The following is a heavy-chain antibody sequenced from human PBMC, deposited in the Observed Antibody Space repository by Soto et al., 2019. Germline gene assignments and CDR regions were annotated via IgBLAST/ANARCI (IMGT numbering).Heavy chain of an antibody. Sequence: QVQLQESGPGLVKPSETLSLTCTVSGGSISSYFWSWIRQPPGKGLVWIGYIYYSGSTNYNPSLRSRVTISVDTSKSQRSLKLSSVTAADTAVYYCARVGYCGGDCSFPDYWGQGTLVTVSS. CDR3: ARVGYCGGDCSFPDY. D-gene: IGHD2-21*02. J-gene: IGHJ4*02. CDR1: GGSISSYF. V-gene: IGHV4-59*01. CDR2: IYYSGST.